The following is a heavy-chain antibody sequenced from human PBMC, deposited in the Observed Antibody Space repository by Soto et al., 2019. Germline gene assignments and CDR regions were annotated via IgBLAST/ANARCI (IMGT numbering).Heavy chain of an antibody. CDR1: GYTFTSYG. Sequence: SVKVSCRASGYTFTSYGISWVRQAPGQGLEWMGWISAYNGNTNYAQKLQGRVTMTTDTSTSTAYMELRSLRSDDTAVYYCARGAVGIVVVPAAMWAFDIWGQGTMVTVSS. CDR3: ARGAVGIVVVPAAMWAFDI. V-gene: IGHV1-18*01. J-gene: IGHJ3*02. D-gene: IGHD2-2*01. CDR2: ISAYNGNT.